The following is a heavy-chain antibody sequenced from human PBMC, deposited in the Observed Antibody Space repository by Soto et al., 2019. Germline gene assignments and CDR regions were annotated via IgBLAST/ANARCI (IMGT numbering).Heavy chain of an antibody. V-gene: IGHV1-69*13. D-gene: IGHD1-1*01. J-gene: IGHJ2*01. Sequence: SVKVSCKASGGTFSSYAISWVRQAPGQGLEWMGGIIPIFGTANYAQKFQGRVTITADESTSTAYMELSSLRSEDTAVYYCAGRLQLHWYFDLWGRGTLVTVSS. CDR3: AGRLQLHWYFDL. CDR2: IIPIFGTA. CDR1: GGTFSSYA.